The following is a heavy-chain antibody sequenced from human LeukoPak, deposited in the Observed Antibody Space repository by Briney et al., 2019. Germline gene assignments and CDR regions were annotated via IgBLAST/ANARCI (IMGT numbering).Heavy chain of an antibody. CDR2: IRYDGSNK. V-gene: IGHV3-30*02. CDR1: GFTFSSYS. Sequence: GGSLRLSCAASGFTFSSYSMNWVRQAPGKGLEWVAFIRYDGSNKHYADSVKGRFTISRDNSKNTLYLQMKSLRAEDTAVYYCAKGGGYEAQYYYYYLDVWGKGTTVTISS. J-gene: IGHJ6*03. CDR3: AKGGGYEAQYYYYYLDV. D-gene: IGHD5-12*01.